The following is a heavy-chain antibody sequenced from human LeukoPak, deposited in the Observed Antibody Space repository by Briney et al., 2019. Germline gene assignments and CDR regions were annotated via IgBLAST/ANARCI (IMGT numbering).Heavy chain of an antibody. D-gene: IGHD5-18*01. CDR2: ASYSGSS. CDR3: ANGWGYGGPFHY. J-gene: IGHJ4*02. V-gene: IGHV4-39*05. Sequence: PSETPSLTCTVSGASIRNSNYYWGWIRQPPGKGLGWIGSASYSGSSYYNPSLKSRVTISVDTSKNQFSLKLSSVTAADTAVYYCANGWGYGGPFHYWGQGTLVTVSS. CDR1: GASIRNSNYY.